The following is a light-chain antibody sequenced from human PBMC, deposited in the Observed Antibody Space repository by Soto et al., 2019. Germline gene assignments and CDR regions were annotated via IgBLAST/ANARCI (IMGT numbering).Light chain of an antibody. CDR2: AAS. CDR1: QSISSY. V-gene: IGKV1-39*01. J-gene: IGKJ1*01. Sequence: IQMTHTPSSLSASVGDSVTITCLASQSISSYLNWYQQKPGKAPKLLIYAASSLQSGVPARFSGSGSGTDFTLTISSLQPEDFATYYCQQSYSTPRTFGHGTKVDIK. CDR3: QQSYSTPRT.